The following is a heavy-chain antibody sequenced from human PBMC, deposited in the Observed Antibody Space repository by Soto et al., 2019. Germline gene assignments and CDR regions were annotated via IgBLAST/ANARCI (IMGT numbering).Heavy chain of an antibody. Sequence: QVQLQESGPGLVKPSGTLSLTCAVSGDSISSTHWWTWVRQPPGKGLEYIGQIFHSGITNYNPSLEIRVNISLDKSKSQFSLELNSVTGADTAIYYCARGFSGYCSGGSCSSFDYWGQGTLVTVSS. J-gene: IGHJ4*02. CDR1: GDSISSTHW. D-gene: IGHD2-15*01. V-gene: IGHV4-4*02. CDR2: IFHSGIT. CDR3: ARGFSGYCSGGSCSSFDY.